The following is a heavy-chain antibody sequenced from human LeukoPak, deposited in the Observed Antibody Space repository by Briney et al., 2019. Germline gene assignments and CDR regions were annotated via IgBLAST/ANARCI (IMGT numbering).Heavy chain of an antibody. CDR1: GGSFSGYY. D-gene: IGHD3-10*01. CDR3: ARRYGSGSYYYYYGTDV. J-gene: IGHJ6*04. Sequence: SETLSLTCAVYGGSFSGYYWSWIRQPPGKGLEWIGEINHSGSTNYNPSLKSRVTISVDTSKNQFSLKLSSVTAADTAVYYCARRYGSGSYYYYYGTDVWGKGTTVTVSS. V-gene: IGHV4-34*01. CDR2: INHSGST.